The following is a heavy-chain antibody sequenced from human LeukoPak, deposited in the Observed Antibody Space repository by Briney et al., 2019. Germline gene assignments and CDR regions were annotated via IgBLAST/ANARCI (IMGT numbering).Heavy chain of an antibody. Sequence: PGGSLRLSCAASGFTVSSNYMSWVRQAPGKGLEWVSVIYSGGSTYYADSVKGRFTISRDNSKSTVYLQMNSLRAEDTAVYYCAKTTTGYSSGRFPGWPVDYWGQGTLVTVSS. CDR3: AKTTTGYSSGRFPGWPVDY. J-gene: IGHJ4*02. CDR2: IYSGGST. CDR1: GFTVSSNY. V-gene: IGHV3-53*01. D-gene: IGHD6-19*01.